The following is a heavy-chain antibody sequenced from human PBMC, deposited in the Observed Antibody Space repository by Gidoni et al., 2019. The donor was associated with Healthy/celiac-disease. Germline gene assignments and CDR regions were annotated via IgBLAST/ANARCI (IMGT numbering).Heavy chain of an antibody. CDR2: ISSSGSTI. D-gene: IGHD6-19*01. Sequence: QVQLVESGGGLVNPGGSLRLSCAASGFTFSDYYMSWIRQAPGKGLEWFSYISSSGSTIYYADSVKGRLTISRDNAKNSLYRQMNSLRAEDTAVYYCARSSRWLSKICDYWGQGTLVTVSS. CDR3: ARSSRWLSKICDY. V-gene: IGHV3-11*01. J-gene: IGHJ4*02. CDR1: GFTFSDYY.